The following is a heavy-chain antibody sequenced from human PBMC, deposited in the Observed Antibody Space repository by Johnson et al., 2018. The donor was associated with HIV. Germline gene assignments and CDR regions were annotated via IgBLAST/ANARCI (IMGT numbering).Heavy chain of an antibody. D-gene: IGHD6-25*01. CDR3: ATIAAHGAAFDI. J-gene: IGHJ3*02. CDR1: GFTFDDYG. CDR2: IFTVGDV. Sequence: VQLVESGGGLVQPGGSLRLSCAASGFTFDDYGMSWVRQAPGKGLEWVSVIFTVGDVYYADSVKGRFTISRDNSKNTLYLQMNSLRPEDTAAYYCATIAAHGAAFDIWGQGTMVTVSS. V-gene: IGHV3-66*02.